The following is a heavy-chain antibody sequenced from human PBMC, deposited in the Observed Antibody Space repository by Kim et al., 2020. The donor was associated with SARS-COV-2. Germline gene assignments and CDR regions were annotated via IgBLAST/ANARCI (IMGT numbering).Heavy chain of an antibody. CDR2: I. D-gene: IGHD4-17*01. Sequence: INDEDSVKGRFTISRDNSKNTVYLQMNSLRPEDTSVYFCTRGRHYGGIVDYWGQGTLVDVSS. CDR3: TRGRHYGGIVDY. V-gene: IGHV3-30*01. J-gene: IGHJ4*02.